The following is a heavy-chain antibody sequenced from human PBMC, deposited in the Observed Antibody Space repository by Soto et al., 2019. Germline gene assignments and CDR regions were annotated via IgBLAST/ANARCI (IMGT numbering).Heavy chain of an antibody. CDR2: IYPGDSDT. CDR1: GYSFTSYW. CDR3: ARPYCSGGSCYSNWFDP. J-gene: IGHJ5*02. V-gene: IGHV5-51*01. Sequence: GESLKISCKGSGYSFTSYWIGWVRQMPGKGLEWMGIIYPGDSDTRYSPSFQGQVTISADKSISTAYLQWSSLKASDTAMYYCARPYCSGGSCYSNWFDPWAQRTLVTVSS. D-gene: IGHD2-15*01.